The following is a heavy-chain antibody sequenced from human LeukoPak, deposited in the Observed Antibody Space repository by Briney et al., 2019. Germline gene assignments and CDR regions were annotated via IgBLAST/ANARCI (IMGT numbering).Heavy chain of an antibody. J-gene: IGHJ6*02. CDR1: GGSFSGYY. Sequence: SETLSLTCAVYGGSFSGYYWSWVRQPPGKGLEWIGEISHSGSTNYNPSLKSRVTISVDTSRHQFSLNLSSVTATDTAVYYCASGRFWLNDYYYGMDVWGQGTTVTVSS. CDR2: ISHSGST. D-gene: IGHD5-12*01. V-gene: IGHV4-34*01. CDR3: ASGRFWLNDYYYGMDV.